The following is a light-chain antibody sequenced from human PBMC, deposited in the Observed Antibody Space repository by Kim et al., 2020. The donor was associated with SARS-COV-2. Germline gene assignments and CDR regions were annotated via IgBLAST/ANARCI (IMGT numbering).Light chain of an antibody. Sequence: LSPGERATLSCRASQSVSRYLAWYQQKPGQAPRLLIHDISNRATGIPARFSGSGSGTDFTLTISSLEPEDFAVYYCQQRSNWPLTFGGGTKVDIK. CDR3: QQRSNWPLT. CDR1: QSVSRY. V-gene: IGKV3-11*01. CDR2: DIS. J-gene: IGKJ4*01.